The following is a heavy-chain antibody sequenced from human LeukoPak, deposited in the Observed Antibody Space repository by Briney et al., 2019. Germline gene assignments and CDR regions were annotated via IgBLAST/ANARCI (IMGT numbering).Heavy chain of an antibody. Sequence: GGSLRLSCVASGFTVSSNYMSWVRQAPGKGLEWVSVIYSGGSTYYADSVKGRFTISRHNSKNTLYLQMNSLRAEDTAVYYCARGPNYYGSGSYLGYWGQGTLVTVSS. V-gene: IGHV3-53*04. J-gene: IGHJ4*02. CDR1: GFTVSSNY. D-gene: IGHD3-10*01. CDR2: IYSGGST. CDR3: ARGPNYYGSGSYLGY.